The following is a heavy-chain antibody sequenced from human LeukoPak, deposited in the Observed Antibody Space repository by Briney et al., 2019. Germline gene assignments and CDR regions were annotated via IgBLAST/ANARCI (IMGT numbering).Heavy chain of an antibody. CDR1: GYTFTGYY. D-gene: IGHD1-26*01. CDR2: INPNSGGT. CDR3: ATGLGRFDAFDI. Sequence: ASVKVSCKASGYTFTGYYMHWVRQAPGQGLEWMGWINPNSGGTNYAQKFQGRVTMTRDTSISTAYMELSRLRSDDTAVYYYATGLGRFDAFDIWGQGTMVTVSS. J-gene: IGHJ3*02. V-gene: IGHV1-2*02.